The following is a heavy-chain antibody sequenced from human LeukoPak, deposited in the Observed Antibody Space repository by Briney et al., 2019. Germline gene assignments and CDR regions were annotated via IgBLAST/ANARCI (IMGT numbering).Heavy chain of an antibody. D-gene: IGHD5-18*01. J-gene: IGHJ4*02. CDR3: GKTTVGYSSGQKPAWPVDY. Sequence: GGSLRLSCEASGFTFGSHAMYWVRQAPGKGLEWVAGIFGSGGSPHYADPVKGRFTISRDNSRNTVYLRINSLRADYTAVYYCGKTTVGYSSGQKPAWPVDYWGQGTLVTVSS. V-gene: IGHV3-23*01. CDR1: GFTFGSHA. CDR2: IFGSGGSP.